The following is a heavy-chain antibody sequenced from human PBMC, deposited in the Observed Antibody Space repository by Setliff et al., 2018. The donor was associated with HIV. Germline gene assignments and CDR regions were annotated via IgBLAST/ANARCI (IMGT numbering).Heavy chain of an antibody. CDR2: IDWDDDK. V-gene: IGHV2-70*11. Sequence: SGPTLVNPTQTLTLTCTFSGFSLSTSGVCVSWIRQPPGKALEWLARIDWDDDKTYNTSLKTRLTISKDTSKNQVVFTMTNMDPVDTATYYCARHTGYSSGWWYLDYWGQGILVTVSS. CDR3: ARHTGYSSGWWYLDY. D-gene: IGHD6-19*01. J-gene: IGHJ4*02. CDR1: GFSLSTSGVC.